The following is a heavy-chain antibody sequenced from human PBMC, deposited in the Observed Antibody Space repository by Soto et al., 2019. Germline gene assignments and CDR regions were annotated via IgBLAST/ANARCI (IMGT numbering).Heavy chain of an antibody. CDR1: GCTFNTAW. D-gene: IGHD3-10*01. J-gene: IGHJ4*02. V-gene: IGHV3-15*01. CDR3: IAHPPYGSDGADY. Sequence: EVQLVESGGGLVKPGGSLKLSCEASGCTFNTAWMGWVRQSPGKGLEWVGLIRSKRAGVTTDYDAPVQGRFSISRDDSTDTVYGEMHSLRTEDSGVYYCIAHPPYGSDGADYWGQGTLVTVSS. CDR2: IRSKRAGVTT.